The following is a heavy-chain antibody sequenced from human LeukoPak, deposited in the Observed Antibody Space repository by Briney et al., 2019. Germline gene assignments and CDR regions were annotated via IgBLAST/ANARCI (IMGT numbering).Heavy chain of an antibody. Sequence: ASVKVSCKASGYTFTSYGISWVRQAPGQGLEWMGWISAYNGNTNYAQKLQGRVTMTTGTSTSTAYMELRSLRSDDTAVYYCAREFRDYYDSSGYAAWYFDYWGQGTLVTVSS. CDR2: ISAYNGNT. D-gene: IGHD3-22*01. CDR3: AREFRDYYDSSGYAAWYFDY. CDR1: GYTFTSYG. V-gene: IGHV1-18*01. J-gene: IGHJ4*02.